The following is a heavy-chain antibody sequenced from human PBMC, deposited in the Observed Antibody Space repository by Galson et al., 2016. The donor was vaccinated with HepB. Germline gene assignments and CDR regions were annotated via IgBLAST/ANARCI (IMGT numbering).Heavy chain of an antibody. V-gene: IGHV4-59*01. J-gene: IGHJ4*02. CDR1: GGSISTYY. CDR3: ARGDSTGWYRFDS. D-gene: IGHD6-19*01. CDR2: IYYSGST. Sequence: ETLSLTCIVSGGSISTYYWHWIRQPPGKGLEWIGYIYYSGSTNSNPSLKGRVTISVDTSKNQFSLKLSSVTAADTAVYFCARGDSTGWYRFDSWGQGTLVTVSS.